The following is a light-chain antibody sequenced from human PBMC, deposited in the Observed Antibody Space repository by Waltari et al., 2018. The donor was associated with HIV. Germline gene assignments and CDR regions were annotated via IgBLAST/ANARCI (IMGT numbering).Light chain of an antibody. J-gene: IGKJ2*03. CDR1: QNIKTF. V-gene: IGKV1-39*01. CDR3: QQSYGTPS. Sequence: EEDKVVITCRASQNIKTFLNWYQHKSGRAPKLLISGATTLNSGVPSRFTGSGSGTLFTLTINSLHPEDSATYYCQQSYGTPSFGQGTNLEIK. CDR2: GAT.